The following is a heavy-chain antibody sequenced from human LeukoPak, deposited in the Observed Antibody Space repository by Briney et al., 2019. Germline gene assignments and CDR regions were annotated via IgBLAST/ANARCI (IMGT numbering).Heavy chain of an antibody. D-gene: IGHD1/OR15-1a*01. CDR2: IYTSGST. CDR3: ARVWSLLEQGDAFDI. V-gene: IGHV4-4*07. J-gene: IGHJ3*02. Sequence: SETLSLTCTVSGGSISSYYWSWIRQPAGKGLEWIGRIYTSGSTNYNPSLKSRVTISVDTSKNQFSLKLSSVTAADTAVYYCARVWSLLEQGDAFDIWGQGTMVTVSS. CDR1: GGSISSYY.